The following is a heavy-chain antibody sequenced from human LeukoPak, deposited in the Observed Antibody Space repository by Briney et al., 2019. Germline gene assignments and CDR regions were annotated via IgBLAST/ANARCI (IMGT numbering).Heavy chain of an antibody. CDR2: IYYSGST. J-gene: IGHJ4*02. D-gene: IGHD3-3*01. Sequence: SETLSLTCTVSGGSISSYYWSWIRQPPGKGLEWIGYIYYSGSTNYNPSLKSRVTISVDTSKNQFSLKLSSVTAADTAVYYCARVGFLEWLAIDYWGQGTLVTVSS. CDR3: ARVGFLEWLAIDY. V-gene: IGHV4-59*01. CDR1: GGSISSYY.